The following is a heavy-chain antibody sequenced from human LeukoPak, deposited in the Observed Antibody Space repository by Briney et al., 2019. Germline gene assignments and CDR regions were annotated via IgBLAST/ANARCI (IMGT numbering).Heavy chain of an antibody. J-gene: IGHJ4*02. CDR2: FDPEDGET. D-gene: IGHD3-22*01. CDR3: ATSYHSWGGFDY. CDR1: GYTLTELS. V-gene: IGHV1-24*01. Sequence: ASVKVSCKVSGYTLTELSMHWVRQAPGEGLEWMGGFDPEDGETIYAQKFQGRVTMTEDTSTDTAYMELSSLRSEDTAVYYCATSYHSWGGFDYWGQGTLVTVSS.